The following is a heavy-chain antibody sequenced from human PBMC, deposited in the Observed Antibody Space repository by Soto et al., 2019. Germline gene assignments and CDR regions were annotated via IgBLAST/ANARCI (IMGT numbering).Heavy chain of an antibody. V-gene: IGHV1-58*01. Sequence: SVKVSCKASGFTFTSSAVQRVRQARGQRLEWIGWIVVGSGNTNYAQKFQERVTITRDMSTSTAYMELSSLRSEDTAVYYCATLPDYYDSSGYYYPPWGQGTMVTVSS. CDR2: IVVGSGNT. CDR3: ATLPDYYDSSGYYYPP. J-gene: IGHJ3*01. D-gene: IGHD3-22*01. CDR1: GFTFTSSA.